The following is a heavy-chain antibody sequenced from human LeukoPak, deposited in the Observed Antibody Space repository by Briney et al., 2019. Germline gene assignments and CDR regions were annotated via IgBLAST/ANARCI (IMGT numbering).Heavy chain of an antibody. CDR2: IYYSGST. V-gene: IGHV4-59*01. CDR1: GGSISSYY. D-gene: IGHD3-10*01. CDR3: ARDQGSGSYYPFDYPFDY. J-gene: IGHJ4*02. Sequence: SETLSLTCTVSGGSISSYYWSWIRQPPGKGLEWIGYIYYSGSTKYNPSLKSRVTISVDTSKNQFSLKLSSVTAADTAVYYCARDQGSGSYYPFDYPFDYWGQGPLVTVSS.